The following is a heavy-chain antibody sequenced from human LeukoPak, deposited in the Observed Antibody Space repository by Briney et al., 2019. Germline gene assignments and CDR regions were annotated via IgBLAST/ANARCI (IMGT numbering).Heavy chain of an antibody. J-gene: IGHJ4*02. CDR3: AKDLGFGELLPYFDY. CDR1: GFTFSSYG. D-gene: IGHD3-10*01. V-gene: IGHV3-23*01. Sequence: GGSLRLSCAASGFTFSSYGMSWVRQAPGKGLEWVSAIGGSGGSTYYADSVKGRFTISRDNSKNTLYLQMNSLRAEDAAVYYCAKDLGFGELLPYFDYWGQGTLVTVSS. CDR2: IGGSGGST.